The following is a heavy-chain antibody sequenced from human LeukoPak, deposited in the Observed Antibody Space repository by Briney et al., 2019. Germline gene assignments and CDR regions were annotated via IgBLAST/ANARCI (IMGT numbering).Heavy chain of an antibody. D-gene: IGHD5-24*01. CDR1: GFTFSSYE. Sequence: GGSLRLSCAASGFTFSSYEMNWVRQAPGKGLEWVSYISSSGSTIYYADSVKGRFTISRDNAKNSLYLQMNSLRAEDTAVYYCARETIEMATSVALDLWGQGTMVTVSS. CDR3: ARETIEMATSVALDL. V-gene: IGHV3-48*03. J-gene: IGHJ3*01. CDR2: ISSSGSTI.